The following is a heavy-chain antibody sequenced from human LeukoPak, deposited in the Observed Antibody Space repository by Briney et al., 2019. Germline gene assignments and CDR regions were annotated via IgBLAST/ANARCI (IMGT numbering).Heavy chain of an antibody. V-gene: IGHV3-7*04. Sequence: GGSLRLSCAASGFTFNNYWMSWVRQAPGKGLEWVANIKQDGSEKYYVDSVKGRFTISRDNAKNSLYLQMNSLRADDTAVYYCARGGRAYGDWGQGTLVTVSS. CDR3: ARGGRAYGD. D-gene: IGHD3-16*01. CDR1: GFTFNNYW. J-gene: IGHJ4*02. CDR2: IKQDGSEK.